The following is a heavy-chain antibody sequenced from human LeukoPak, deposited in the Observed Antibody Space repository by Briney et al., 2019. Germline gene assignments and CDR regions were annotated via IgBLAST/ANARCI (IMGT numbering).Heavy chain of an antibody. J-gene: IGHJ4*02. V-gene: IGHV4-39*01. Sequence: SETLSLTCTVSCGSISSSSYYWGWIRQPPGKGLEWIGSIYYSGSTYYNPSLKSRVTISVDTSKNQFSLKLSSVTAADTAVYYCARHALAGILVDYWGQGTLVTVSS. CDR1: CGSISSSSYY. D-gene: IGHD2-15*01. CDR3: ARHALAGILVDY. CDR2: IYYSGST.